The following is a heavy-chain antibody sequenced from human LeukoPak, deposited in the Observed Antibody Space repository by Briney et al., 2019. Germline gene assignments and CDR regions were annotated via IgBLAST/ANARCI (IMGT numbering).Heavy chain of an antibody. CDR3: AKDRYCGGGTCYWSYFDY. CDR1: GFTFRTYA. CDR2: ISGGGGST. V-gene: IGHV3-23*01. Sequence: GGSLRLSCAASGFTFRTYAMSWVRQAPGEGLEWVSAISGGGGSTYYADSVKGRFTISRDNSKNTLFLQMNSLRAVDTAVYYCAKDRYCGGGTCYWSYFDYWGQGTLVTVSS. J-gene: IGHJ4*02. D-gene: IGHD2-15*01.